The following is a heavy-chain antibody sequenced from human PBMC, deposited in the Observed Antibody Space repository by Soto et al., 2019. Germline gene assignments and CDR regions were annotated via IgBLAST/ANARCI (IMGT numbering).Heavy chain of an antibody. D-gene: IGHD1-1*01. J-gene: IGHJ4*02. CDR2: IWYDGSNK. CDR1: GFTFSNYG. V-gene: IGHV3-30*19. Sequence: GGSLRLSCAASGFTFSNYGMHWVRQAPGKGLEWVAVIWYDGSNKYYADSVKGRFTISRDNSKNTLYLQMNSLRAEDTAVYYCARDFGGTKEWGQGTLVTVSS. CDR3: ARDFGGTKE.